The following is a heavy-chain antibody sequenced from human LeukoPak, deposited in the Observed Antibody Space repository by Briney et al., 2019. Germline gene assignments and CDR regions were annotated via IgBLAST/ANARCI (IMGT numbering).Heavy chain of an antibody. CDR1: GGSIRSGDFY. Sequence: SETLSLTCTVSGGSIRSGDFYWSWIRQPPGKGLEWIGYIYYSGSTNYKPSLKSRVTISVDTSKNQFSLKLSSVTAADTAVYYCARDSYGGSPYYYYGMDVWGQGTTVTVSS. CDR2: IYYSGST. V-gene: IGHV4-30-4*01. D-gene: IGHD1-26*01. CDR3: ARDSYGGSPYYYYGMDV. J-gene: IGHJ6*02.